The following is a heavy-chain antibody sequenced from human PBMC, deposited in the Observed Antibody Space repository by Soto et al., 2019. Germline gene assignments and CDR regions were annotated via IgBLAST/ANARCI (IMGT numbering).Heavy chain of an antibody. CDR2: VKQGGSDK. D-gene: IGHD3-16*01. V-gene: IGHV3-7*04. J-gene: IGHJ4*02. CDR3: ARGGGNFDQ. Sequence: EVQLVESGGGLVQPGGSLRLACAASGFTVSKYWMSWVRQAPGKGLEWVANVKQGGSDKYYVDSVKGRFTISRDDVKNSLYLQMNSLRAEDTAVYYCARGGGNFDQWGQGTLVSVSS. CDR1: GFTVSKYW.